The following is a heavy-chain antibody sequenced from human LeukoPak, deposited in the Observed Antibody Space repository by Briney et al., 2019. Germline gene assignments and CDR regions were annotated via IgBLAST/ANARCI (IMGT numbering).Heavy chain of an antibody. CDR1: GGSFSGYY. Sequence: SETLSLTCAVYGGSFSGYYWSWIRQPPGKGLEWIGEINHSGSTNYNPSLKSRVTISVDTSKNQSSLKLSPVTAADTAVYYCARRYGYSSSSRHLYFDYWGQGTLVTVSS. V-gene: IGHV4-34*01. J-gene: IGHJ4*02. CDR2: INHSGST. D-gene: IGHD6-6*01. CDR3: ARRYGYSSSSRHLYFDY.